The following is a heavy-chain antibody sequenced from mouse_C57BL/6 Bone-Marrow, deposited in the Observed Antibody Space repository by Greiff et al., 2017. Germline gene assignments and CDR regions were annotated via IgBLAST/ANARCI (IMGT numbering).Heavy chain of an antibody. D-gene: IGHD1-1*01. CDR2: ISSGGDYI. J-gene: IGHJ1*03. CDR1: GFTFSSYA. Sequence: EVQGVESGAGLVKPGGSLKLSCAASGFTFSSYAMSWVRQTPEQRLEWVAYISSGGDYIYYADTVKGRFTISRDNARNTPYLQMSSLKSEDTAMYYDTRAVHQAPHYYGSSYWYFDVWGTGTSVTVSS. V-gene: IGHV5-9-1*02. CDR3: TRAVHQAPHYYGSSYWYFDV.